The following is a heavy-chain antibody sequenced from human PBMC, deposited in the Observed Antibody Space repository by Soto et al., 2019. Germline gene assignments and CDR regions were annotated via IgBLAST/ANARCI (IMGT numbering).Heavy chain of an antibody. CDR1: GGSFSGYY. Sequence: QVQLQQWGAGLLKPSETLSLTCAVYGGSFSGYYWSWIRQPPGKGLEWIGEITHSGSTNYNPSLKSRGPRSVDTSKNQFSLKLSSVTAADTAVYYCARAPTYYDDSRGYYWNYWGQGTLVTVSS. CDR2: ITHSGST. J-gene: IGHJ4*02. D-gene: IGHD3-22*01. CDR3: ARAPTYYDDSRGYYWNY. V-gene: IGHV4-34*01.